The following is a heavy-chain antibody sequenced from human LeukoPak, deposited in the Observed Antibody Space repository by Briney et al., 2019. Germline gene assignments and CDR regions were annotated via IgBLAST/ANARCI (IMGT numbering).Heavy chain of an antibody. CDR1: GYTFTGYY. V-gene: IGHV1-2*02. J-gene: IGHJ4*02. D-gene: IGHD7-27*01. CDR3: ARFDQDWGTFDY. CDR2: IKPDNGDT. Sequence: ASVKVSCKASGYTFTGYYMHWVRQAPGQGLEWMGWIKPDNGDTNYVQKFQGRVTMTRDTSITTAYMELSPRSDDTAVYYCARFDQDWGTFDYWGQGTVVTVPP.